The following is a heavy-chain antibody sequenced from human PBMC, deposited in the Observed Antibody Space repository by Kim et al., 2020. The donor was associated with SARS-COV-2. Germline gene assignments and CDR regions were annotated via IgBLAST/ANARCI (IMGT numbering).Heavy chain of an antibody. V-gene: IGHV3-11*05. CDR1: GFTFSDYY. D-gene: IGHD3-22*01. CDR2: ISSSSSYT. Sequence: GGSLRLSCAASGFTFSDYYMSWIRQAPGKGLEWVSYISSSSSYTNYADSVKGRFTISRDNAKNSLYLQMNSLRAEDTAVYYCAREHDYYDSSGYYRARAFDIWGQGTMVTVSS. CDR3: AREHDYYDSSGYYRARAFDI. J-gene: IGHJ3*02.